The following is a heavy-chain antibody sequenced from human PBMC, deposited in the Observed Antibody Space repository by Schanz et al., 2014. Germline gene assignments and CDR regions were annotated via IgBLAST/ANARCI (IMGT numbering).Heavy chain of an antibody. Sequence: QVQLVQSGAEVKKPGASVKVSCEASGYTFTSYYIHWFRQAPGQGLEWMGLINPSVGNTNYAQKCRGRVTMASDTSTRTVYMELSSLRSEDTAVYYCARDGEAAAGCDYWGQGTPVTVSS. CDR3: ARDGEAAAGCDY. V-gene: IGHV1-46*03. D-gene: IGHD6-13*01. CDR1: GYTFTSYY. J-gene: IGHJ4*02. CDR2: INPSVGNT.